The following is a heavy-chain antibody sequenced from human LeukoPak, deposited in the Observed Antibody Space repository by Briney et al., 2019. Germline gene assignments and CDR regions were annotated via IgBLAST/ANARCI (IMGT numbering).Heavy chain of an antibody. V-gene: IGHV1-69*01. CDR3: ARDLRERVPAAIGAFDI. J-gene: IGHJ3*02. CDR2: IIPIFGTA. D-gene: IGHD2-2*01. CDR1: GGTFSSYA. Sequence: SVKVSCKASGGTFSSYAISWVRQAPGQGLEWMGGIIPIFGTANYAQKFQGRVTITADESTSTAYMELSSLRSEDTAVYYCARDLRERVPAAIGAFDIWGQGTMVTVSS.